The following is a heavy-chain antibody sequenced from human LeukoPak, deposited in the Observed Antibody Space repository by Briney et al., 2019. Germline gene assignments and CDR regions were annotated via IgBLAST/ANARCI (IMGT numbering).Heavy chain of an antibody. Sequence: SETLSLTCTVSGGSISNYYWSWIRQPPGKGLEWIGYIYYSGSTYYNPSLKSRVTISVDTSKNQFSLKLSSVTAADTAVYYCARVGYGDYVDFDYWGQGTLVTVSS. V-gene: IGHV4-30-4*01. J-gene: IGHJ4*02. D-gene: IGHD4-17*01. CDR2: IYYSGST. CDR3: ARVGYGDYVDFDY. CDR1: GGSISNYY.